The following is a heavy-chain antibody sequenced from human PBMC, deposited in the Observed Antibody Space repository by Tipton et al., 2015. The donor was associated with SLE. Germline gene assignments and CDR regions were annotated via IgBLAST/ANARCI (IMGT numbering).Heavy chain of an antibody. D-gene: IGHD6-13*01. J-gene: IGHJ5*02. Sequence: LRLSCAASGFTFSSYEMNWVRQAPGKGLEWIGEINHSGSPNYNPSLKSRITISVDTSKNQFSLKLSSVTAADTAVYYCARAQRLVRWLDPWGQGTLVTVSS. CDR3: ARAQRLVRWLDP. CDR2: INHSGSP. V-gene: IGHV4-34*01. CDR1: GFTFSSYE.